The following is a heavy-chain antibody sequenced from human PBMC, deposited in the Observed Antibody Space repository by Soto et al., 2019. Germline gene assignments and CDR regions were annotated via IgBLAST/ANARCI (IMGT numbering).Heavy chain of an antibody. D-gene: IGHD3-9*01. CDR1: GFTFSSYA. CDR3: ASPDVRCLDWLFRLDY. V-gene: IGHV3-30-3*01. Sequence: GGSLRISCAASGFTFSSYAMHWVRQAPGKGLEWVAGIAYDRSNKYYADSVKGRFTISRDNSRNTLYLKLNSLRADDTAVFYCASPDVRCLDWLFRLDYWGQGALVTVSS. CDR2: IAYDRSNK. J-gene: IGHJ4*02.